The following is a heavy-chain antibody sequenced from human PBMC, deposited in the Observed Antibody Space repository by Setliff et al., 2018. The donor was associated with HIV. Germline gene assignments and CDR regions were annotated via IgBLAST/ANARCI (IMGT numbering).Heavy chain of an antibody. CDR2: IYYSGST. V-gene: IGHV4-39*07. CDR3: ARVGYYYDSSGYIF. Sequence: PSETLSLTCTVSGGSISSSSYYWGWIRQPPGKGLEWIGSIYYSGSTYYNPSLKSRVTISVDTSKNQFSLKLSSVTAADTAVYYCARVGYYYDSSGYIFWGQVTLVTVSS. CDR1: GGSISSSSYY. J-gene: IGHJ4*02. D-gene: IGHD3-22*01.